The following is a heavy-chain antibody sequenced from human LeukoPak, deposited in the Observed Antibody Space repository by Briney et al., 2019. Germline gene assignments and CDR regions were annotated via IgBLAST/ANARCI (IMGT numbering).Heavy chain of an antibody. CDR2: INPSGGST. Sequence: ASVKVSCKASGYTFTSYYMHWVRQAPGQGLKWMGIINPSGGSTSYAQKFQGRVTMTRDTSTSTVYMELSSLRSEDTAVYYCARAPSPRNYYGSGNPLQHWGQGTLVTVSS. J-gene: IGHJ1*01. CDR3: ARAPSPRNYYGSGNPLQH. D-gene: IGHD3-10*01. CDR1: GYTFTSYY. V-gene: IGHV1-46*01.